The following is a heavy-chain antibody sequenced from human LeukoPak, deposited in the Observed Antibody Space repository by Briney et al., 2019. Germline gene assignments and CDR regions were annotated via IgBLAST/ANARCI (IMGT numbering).Heavy chain of an antibody. J-gene: IGHJ3*02. D-gene: IGHD3-10*02. CDR3: ARDWIPMSPAFDI. CDR1: GFTFSNYG. Sequence: GGSLRLSCAASGFTFSNYGMHWVRQAPGKGLEWVAVISYDGSNEDYADSVKGRFTISRDNAKNSLYLQMNSLRAEDTAVYYCARDWIPMSPAFDIWGQGTMVTVSS. V-gene: IGHV3-30*03. CDR2: ISYDGSNE.